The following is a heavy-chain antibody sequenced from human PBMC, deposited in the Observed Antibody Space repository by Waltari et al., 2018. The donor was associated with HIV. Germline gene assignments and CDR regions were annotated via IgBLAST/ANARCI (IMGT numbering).Heavy chain of an antibody. J-gene: IGHJ6*02. V-gene: IGHV3-30*02. D-gene: IGHD3-3*01. CDR3: AKELRFLSRYFGMDV. Sequence: QVQLVESGGGVVQPGGSLRLSCAASEFTFSSYGMHGVRQAPGKGLGWVVFIRHDGSRKDYAESVKGRFTITRDNPKNTLYLQMNSLRAEDTAMYYCAKELRFLSRYFGMDVWGQGTTVTVSS. CDR2: IRHDGSRK. CDR1: EFTFSSYG.